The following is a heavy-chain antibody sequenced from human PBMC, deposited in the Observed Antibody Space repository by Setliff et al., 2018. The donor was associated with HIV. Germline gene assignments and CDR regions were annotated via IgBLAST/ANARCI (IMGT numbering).Heavy chain of an antibody. CDR1: GFTFSDYA. CDR3: AKDFQWSTVNTPLNYQYGMDV. Sequence: GGSLRLSCAASGFTFSDYAMTWVRQPPGKGLEWVSAISDSGGATENADSVKGRFTISRDNSKKMLYLQMNSLRAEDTAVYYCAKDFQWSTVNTPLNYQYGMDVWGQGTTVTVSS. V-gene: IGHV3-23*01. CDR2: ISDSGGAT. J-gene: IGHJ6*02. D-gene: IGHD4-17*01.